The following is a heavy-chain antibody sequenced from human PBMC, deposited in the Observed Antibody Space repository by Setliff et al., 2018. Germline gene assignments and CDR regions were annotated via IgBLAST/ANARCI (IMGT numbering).Heavy chain of an antibody. CDR1: GFTFSSYA. J-gene: IGHJ4*02. V-gene: IGHV3-23*01. D-gene: IGHD2-2*02. CDR2: ISGSGGST. Sequence: PGGSLRLSCAASGFTFSSYAMSWVRQAPGKGLEWVSAISGSGGSTCYADSVKGRFTISRDNSKNTLYLQMLSLRAEDTAVYYCAKGGSTSCYTEADYWGQGTLVTVS. CDR3: AKGGSTSCYTEADY.